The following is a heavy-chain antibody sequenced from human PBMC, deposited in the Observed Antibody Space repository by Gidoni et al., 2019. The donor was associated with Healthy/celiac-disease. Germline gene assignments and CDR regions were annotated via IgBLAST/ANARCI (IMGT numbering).Heavy chain of an antibody. V-gene: IGHV4-59*01. CDR1: GGSISSYY. J-gene: IGHJ5*02. D-gene: IGHD3-10*01. CDR3: ARILLDYYGSGSYRWFDP. Sequence: QVQLQESGPGLVQPSETLSLTCTVSGGSISSYYWSWIRQPPGKGLEWIGYIYYSGSTNYNPSLKSRVTISVDTSKNQFSLKLSSVTAADTAVYYCARILLDYYGSGSYRWFDPWGQGTLVTVSS. CDR2: IYYSGST.